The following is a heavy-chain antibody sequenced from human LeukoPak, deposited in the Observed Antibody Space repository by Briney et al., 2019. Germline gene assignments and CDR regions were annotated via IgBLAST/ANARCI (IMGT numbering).Heavy chain of an antibody. D-gene: IGHD6-19*01. Sequence: GGSLRLSCAASGFTFSSYAMHWVRQAPGKGLEWVAVISYDGSNKYYADSVKGRFTISRDNSKNTLYLQMNSLRAEDTAVYYCARDILVRQWLIHPTDYWGQGTLVTVSS. CDR1: GFTFSSYA. CDR2: ISYDGSNK. V-gene: IGHV3-30*04. CDR3: ARDILVRQWLIHPTDY. J-gene: IGHJ4*02.